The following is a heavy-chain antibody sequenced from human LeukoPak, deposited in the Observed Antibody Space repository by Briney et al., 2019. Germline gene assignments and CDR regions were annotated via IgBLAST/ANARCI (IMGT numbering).Heavy chain of an antibody. CDR2: IYYSGST. CDR3: ARRIRGFDY. CDR1: GGSISSSSYY. J-gene: IGHJ4*02. Sequence: SETLSLTCTVSGGSISSSSYYWGWIRQPPGKGLEWIGSIYYSGSTYYNPSLKSRVTISVDTSKNQFSLKLSSVTAADTAVYYCARRIRGFDYWGEGTLVTVSS. D-gene: IGHD2-15*01. V-gene: IGHV4-39*01.